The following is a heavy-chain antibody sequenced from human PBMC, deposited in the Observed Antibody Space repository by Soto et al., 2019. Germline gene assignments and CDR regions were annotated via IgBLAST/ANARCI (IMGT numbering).Heavy chain of an antibody. Sequence: GGSLRLSCAASGFTVSSNHISWVRQAPGKGLEWVSVIYIGGNTYYADSVKGRFTISRHNSKNTVFLQMNSLRTEDTAVYYCARDSGQSNYFDYWGQGTLVTVSS. CDR3: ARDSGQSNYFDY. CDR2: IYIGGNT. V-gene: IGHV3-53*04. J-gene: IGHJ4*02. CDR1: GFTVSSNH. D-gene: IGHD7-27*01.